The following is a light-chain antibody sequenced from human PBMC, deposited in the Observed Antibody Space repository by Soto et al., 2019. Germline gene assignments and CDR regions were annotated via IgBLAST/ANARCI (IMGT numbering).Light chain of an antibody. J-gene: IGKJ5*01. CDR3: QQRSNWPPTT. CDR1: QSVSSY. Sequence: EIVLTQSPATLSLSPGERATLSCRASQSVSSYLAWYQQKPGQAPRLLIYDASNSATGIPARFSGSGSGTDFTLTISSLEPEDFAVYYCQQRSNWPPTTFGQGTRLVIK. V-gene: IGKV3-11*01. CDR2: DAS.